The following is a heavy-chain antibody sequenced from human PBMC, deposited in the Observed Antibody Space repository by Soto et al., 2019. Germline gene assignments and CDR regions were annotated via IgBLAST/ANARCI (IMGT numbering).Heavy chain of an antibody. CDR3: ARRVGDSSSDPLDY. CDR1: GGSISSSSYY. Sequence: SETLSLTCTVSGGSISSSSYYWGWIRQPPGKGLEWIGSIYYSGSTYYNPSLKSRVTISVDTSKNQFSLKLSSVTAADTAVYYCARRVGDSSSDPLDYWGQGTLVTVSS. J-gene: IGHJ4*02. V-gene: IGHV4-39*01. D-gene: IGHD6-6*01. CDR2: IYYSGST.